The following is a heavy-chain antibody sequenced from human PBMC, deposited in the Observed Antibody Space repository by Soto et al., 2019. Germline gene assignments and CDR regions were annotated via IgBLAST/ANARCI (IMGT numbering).Heavy chain of an antibody. CDR2: IWDDATTT. D-gene: IGHD4-17*01. J-gene: IGHJ3*01. CDR1: GFSFRSFG. Sequence: QVQLVESGGGVVQPGGSLRLSCAASGFSFRSFGMHWVRQAPGKGLEWVAVIWDDATTTFYADSVKGGFTISRDNPKNTLYLQLNTLRDEVSAMFYGTRNYGPYEVFDVWGQGTMVTVSS. CDR3: TRNYGPYEVFDV. V-gene: IGHV3-33*01.